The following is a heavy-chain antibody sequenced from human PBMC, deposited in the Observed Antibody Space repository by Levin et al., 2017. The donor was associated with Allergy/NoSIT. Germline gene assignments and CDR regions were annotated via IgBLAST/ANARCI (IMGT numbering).Heavy chain of an antibody. J-gene: IGHJ4*02. CDR1: GGTFSSYA. V-gene: IGHV1-69*06. D-gene: IGHD1-1*01. CDR3: ARGRLEPSGFDY. Sequence: KISCKASGGTFSSYAISWVRQAPGQGLEWMGGIIPIFGTANYAQKFQGRVTITADKSTSTAYMELSSLRSEDTAVYYCARGRLEPSGFDYWGQGTLVTVSS. CDR2: IIPIFGTA.